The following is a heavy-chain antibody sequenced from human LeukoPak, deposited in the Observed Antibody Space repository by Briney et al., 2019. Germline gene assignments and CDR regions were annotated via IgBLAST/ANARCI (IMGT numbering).Heavy chain of an antibody. D-gene: IGHD2-2*01. J-gene: IGHJ4*02. CDR3: AKASGQAGYCSSTSCHYTFDY. CDR1: GFTFSSYA. V-gene: IGHV3-23*01. CDR2: ISGSGGST. Sequence: GGSLRLSCAASGFTFSSYAMSWVRQAPGKGLEWVSAISGSGGSTYYADSVKGRFTISRDNSKNTLYLQMNSLRAEDTTVYYCAKASGQAGYCSSTSCHYTFDYWGQGTLVTVSS.